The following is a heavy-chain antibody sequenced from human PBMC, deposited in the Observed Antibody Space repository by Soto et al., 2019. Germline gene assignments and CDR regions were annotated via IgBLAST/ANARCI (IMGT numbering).Heavy chain of an antibody. V-gene: IGHV3-33*01. CDR2: IWHDGGNK. Sequence: GGSLRLSCAASGFTFSSYGMHWVRQAPGKGLEWVAFIWHDGGNKFYAESVKGRFTISRDNSKNTLYLQMTSLSAEDTAMYYCARDGDVNTGFGKDYWGQGTMVTVYS. D-gene: IGHD3-16*01. CDR1: GFTFSSYG. CDR3: ARDGDVNTGFGKDY. J-gene: IGHJ4*02.